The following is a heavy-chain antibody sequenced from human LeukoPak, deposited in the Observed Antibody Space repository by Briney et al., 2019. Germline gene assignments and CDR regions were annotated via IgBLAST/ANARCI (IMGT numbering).Heavy chain of an antibody. V-gene: IGHV1-69*13. Sequence: ASVKVSCKASGGTFISYAISWVRQAPGQGLEWMGGIIPIFGTANYAQKFQGRVTITADESTSTAYMELSSLRSDDTAVYYCARVATYYDFWSGYYVQGDFDYWGQGTLVTVSS. CDR2: IIPIFGTA. D-gene: IGHD3-3*01. CDR3: ARVATYYDFWSGYYVQGDFDY. CDR1: GGTFISYA. J-gene: IGHJ4*02.